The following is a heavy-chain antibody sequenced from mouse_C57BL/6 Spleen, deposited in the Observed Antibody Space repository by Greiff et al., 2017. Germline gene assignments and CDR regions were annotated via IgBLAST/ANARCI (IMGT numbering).Heavy chain of an antibody. CDR3: TKSEENAMDY. V-gene: IGHV1-15*01. CDR1: GYTFTDYE. CDR2: IDPETGGT. J-gene: IGHJ4*01. D-gene: IGHD6-2*01. Sequence: QVQLKQSGAELVRPGASVTLSCKASGYTFTDYEMHWVKQTPVHGLEWIGAIDPETGGTAYNQKFKGKAILTADKSSSTAYMELRSLTSEDSAVYYCTKSEENAMDYWGQGTSVTVSS.